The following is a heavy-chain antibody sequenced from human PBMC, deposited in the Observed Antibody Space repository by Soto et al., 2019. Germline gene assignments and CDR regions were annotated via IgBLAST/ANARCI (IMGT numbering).Heavy chain of an antibody. CDR2: ISAYNGNT. J-gene: IGHJ4*02. D-gene: IGHD3-10*01. CDR3: ARDLDGSGSYYTDY. CDR1: GYMFVTYG. Sequence: RASVKVSCKASGYMFVTYGINWVRQAPGQGLEWMGWISAYNGNTKYAQNLQGRVTMTTDASTSTAYMEMRSLRSDDTAVYYCARDLDGSGSYYTDYWGPGTLVTVSS. V-gene: IGHV1-18*01.